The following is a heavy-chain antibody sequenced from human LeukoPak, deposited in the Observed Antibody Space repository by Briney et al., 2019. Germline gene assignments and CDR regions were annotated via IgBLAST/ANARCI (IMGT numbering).Heavy chain of an antibody. CDR2: INPNSGGT. CDR1: GYTFTSYD. Sequence: ASVTVSCKASGYTFTSYDINWVRQAPGQGLEWMGWINPNSGGTNYAQKFQGRVTMTRDTAISTAYMELSRLRSDDTAVYYCARPGDTAMDAFDYWGQGTLVTVSS. D-gene: IGHD5-18*01. CDR3: ARPGDTAMDAFDY. J-gene: IGHJ4*02. V-gene: IGHV1-2*02.